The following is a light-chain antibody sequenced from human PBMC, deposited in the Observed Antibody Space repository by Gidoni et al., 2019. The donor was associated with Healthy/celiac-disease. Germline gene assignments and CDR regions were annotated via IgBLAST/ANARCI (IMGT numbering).Light chain of an antibody. V-gene: IGKV1-39*01. J-gene: IGKJ1*01. CDR1: QSVSSY. Sequence: DIQMIQSPSSLSASVGDRVTITCRASQSVSSYLNWYQQKPGKAPKLLIYAASSLQSGVPSRFSGSGSGTDFTLTISSLQPEDFAIYYCQQSYSTPGTFGQGTKVEIK. CDR2: AAS. CDR3: QQSYSTPGT.